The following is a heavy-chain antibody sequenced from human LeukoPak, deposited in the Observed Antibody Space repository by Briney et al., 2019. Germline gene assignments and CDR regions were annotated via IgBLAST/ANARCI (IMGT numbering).Heavy chain of an antibody. V-gene: IGHV4-39*01. CDR3: ASPRYSSGWYFDY. J-gene: IGHJ4*02. CDR2: IYYSGST. CDR1: GGSISSSSYY. Sequence: SETLSLTCTVPGGSISSSSYYWGWIRQPPGKGLEWIGSIYYSGSTYYNPSLRSRVTISVDTSKNQFSLKLSSVTAAGTAVYYCASPRYSSGWYFDYWGQGTLVTVSS. D-gene: IGHD6-19*01.